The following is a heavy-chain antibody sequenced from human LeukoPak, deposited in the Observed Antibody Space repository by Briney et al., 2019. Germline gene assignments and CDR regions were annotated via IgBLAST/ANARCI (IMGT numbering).Heavy chain of an antibody. CDR3: ARVPGSYSPFDY. Sequence: SETLSLTCTVSGGSISDYYWTWIRQPPGKGLEWIGYIYYSGSTNYNPSLKSRVSISVDTSKNQFSLKLSSVTTADTAVYYCARVPGSYSPFDYWGQGTLVTVSS. CDR1: GGSISDYY. J-gene: IGHJ4*02. V-gene: IGHV4-59*01. CDR2: IYYSGST. D-gene: IGHD1-26*01.